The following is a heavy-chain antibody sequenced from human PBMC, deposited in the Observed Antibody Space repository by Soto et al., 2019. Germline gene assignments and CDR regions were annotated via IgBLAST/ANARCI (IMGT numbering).Heavy chain of an antibody. J-gene: IGHJ6*02. Sequence: SVKVSCKASGGTFSAYAISWVRQAPGQGLEWMGGLIPKFGTPNYAQKFQGRVTITADESTSTAYMELSSLRSEDTAVYYCARGLRFGLALARYYYYYGLDIWGQGTTVTVSS. CDR3: ARGLRFGLALARYYYYYGLDI. D-gene: IGHD3-16*01. CDR2: LIPKFGTP. CDR1: GGTFSAYA. V-gene: IGHV1-69*13.